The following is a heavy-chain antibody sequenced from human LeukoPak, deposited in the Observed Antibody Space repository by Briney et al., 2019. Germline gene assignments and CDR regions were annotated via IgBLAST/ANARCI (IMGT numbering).Heavy chain of an antibody. CDR3: ATEIYGPVDY. Sequence: GGSLRLSCAASGFTFSDYYMSWIRQAPGKGVEGVSYINTSSTNTNYADSVKGRFTISRDNAKNSLFLQMNSLRAEDTAVYYCATEIYGPVDYWGQGTLVTVSS. D-gene: IGHD4-17*01. V-gene: IGHV3-11*03. J-gene: IGHJ4*02. CDR1: GFTFSDYY. CDR2: INTSSTNT.